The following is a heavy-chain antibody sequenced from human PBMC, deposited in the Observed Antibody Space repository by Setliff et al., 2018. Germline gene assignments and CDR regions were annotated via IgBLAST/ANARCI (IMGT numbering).Heavy chain of an antibody. J-gene: IGHJ4*02. Sequence: ETLSLTCSVYGESFSNNYWSWVRQAPGKGLEWLASINPDGSEKYYVDSVKGRFTISRDNARNSLSLQMNSLRTEDTAVYYCFGAGTCSYWGQGTLVTVSS. CDR3: FGAGTCSY. CDR2: INPDGSEK. V-gene: IGHV3-7*01. D-gene: IGHD3-10*01. CDR1: GESFSNNY.